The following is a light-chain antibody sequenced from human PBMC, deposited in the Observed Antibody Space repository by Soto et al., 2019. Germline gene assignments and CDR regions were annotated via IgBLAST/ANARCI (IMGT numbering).Light chain of an antibody. Sequence: IVMTQSPATLSVSPGERATLSCRASQCVSTNLAWYQQKPGQAPRLLIYGASTRATGIPARFSGSGSGTDFTLTISSLQSEDFAVYYCQQYNNWPPLTFGGGTKVDI. V-gene: IGKV3-15*01. CDR2: GAS. CDR1: QCVSTN. J-gene: IGKJ4*01. CDR3: QQYNNWPPLT.